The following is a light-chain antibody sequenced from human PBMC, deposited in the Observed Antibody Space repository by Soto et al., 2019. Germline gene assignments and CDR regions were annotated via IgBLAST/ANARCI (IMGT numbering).Light chain of an antibody. CDR2: AAS. V-gene: IGKV1-6*01. J-gene: IGKJ5*01. Sequence: AIQMTQSPSSLSASVGDTVTITCRTSQGIRNNLGWYQQKPGKAPKLLIYAASSLQSGVPSRFSGSESGTEFTLTISSLQPEDVATYYCLQDYNYFGFGQGTRLEIK. CDR1: QGIRNN. CDR3: LQDYNYFG.